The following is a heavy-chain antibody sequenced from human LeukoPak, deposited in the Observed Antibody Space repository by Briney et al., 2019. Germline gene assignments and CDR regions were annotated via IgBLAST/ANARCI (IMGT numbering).Heavy chain of an antibody. CDR3: AREYITILLGSNWFDP. CDR2: IWYDGSNK. D-gene: IGHD3-3*01. V-gene: IGHV3-33*01. J-gene: IGHJ5*02. Sequence: AGGSLRLSCAASGFTFSSYGMHWVRQAPGKGLEWVAVIWYDGSNKYYADSVKGRFTISRDNSKNTLYLQMNSLRAEDTAVYYCAREYITILLGSNWFDPWGQGTLVTVSS. CDR1: GFTFSSYG.